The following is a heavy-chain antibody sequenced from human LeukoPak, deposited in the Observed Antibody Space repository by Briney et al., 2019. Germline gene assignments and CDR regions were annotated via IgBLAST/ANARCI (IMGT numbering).Heavy chain of an antibody. J-gene: IGHJ3*02. CDR3: ARPRYSGSRGAFDI. CDR1: GYTFTSYA. D-gene: IGHD1-26*01. V-gene: IGHV1-3*01. CDR2: INAGNGST. Sequence: GASVKVSCKASGYTFTSYAMHWVRQAPGQRLEWMGWINAGNGSTKYSQKFQGRVTITRDTSASTAYMELSSLRSEDTAVYYCARPRYSGSRGAFDIWGQGTMVTVSS.